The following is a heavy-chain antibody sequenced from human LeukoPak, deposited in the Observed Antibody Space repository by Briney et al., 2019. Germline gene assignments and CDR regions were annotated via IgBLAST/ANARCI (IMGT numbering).Heavy chain of an antibody. J-gene: IGHJ4*02. V-gene: IGHV3-9*01. CDR1: GFTFDDYA. CDR2: ISWNSGYI. Sequence: GGSLRLSCAASGFTFDDYAMHGVRQPPGKGLEGLSIISWNSGYIGYAASVKGRFTVSRDNGEDSVYLQMNRLRPEDTAFYLCAKVRGTYSSGFFFDSWGQGTLVTVSS. D-gene: IGHD6-19*01. CDR3: AKVRGTYSSGFFFDS.